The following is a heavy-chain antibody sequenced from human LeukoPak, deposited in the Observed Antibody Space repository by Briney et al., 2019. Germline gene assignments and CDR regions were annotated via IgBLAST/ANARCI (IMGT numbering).Heavy chain of an antibody. CDR1: GYTFTGYY. CDR2: IIPIFGTA. D-gene: IGHD3-3*01. J-gene: IGHJ4*02. Sequence: SVKVSCKASGYTFTGYYMHWVRQAPGQGLEWMGGIIPIFGTANYAQKFQGRVTITADKSTSTAYMELSSLRSEDTAVYYCAGGGYDFWSGYYYWGQGTLVTVSS. V-gene: IGHV1-69*06. CDR3: AGGGYDFWSGYYY.